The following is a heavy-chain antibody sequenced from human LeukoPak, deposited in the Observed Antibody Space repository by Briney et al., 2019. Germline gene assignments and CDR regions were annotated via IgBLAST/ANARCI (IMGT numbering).Heavy chain of an antibody. Sequence: SQTLSLTCAISGDSVSSDSAAWSWIRQSPSRGLEWLGRTYYRSKWYNDYAVSVKSRITINPDTSRNQFSLRLNSVTPEDTAVYYCARGHPFYRTYFDYWGQGTLVTVSS. CDR3: ARGHPFYRTYFDY. CDR1: GDSVSSDSAA. D-gene: IGHD3-3*02. J-gene: IGHJ4*02. CDR2: TYYRSKWYN. V-gene: IGHV6-1*01.